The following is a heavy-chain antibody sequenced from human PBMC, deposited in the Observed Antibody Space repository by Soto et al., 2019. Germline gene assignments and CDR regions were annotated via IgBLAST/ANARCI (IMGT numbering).Heavy chain of an antibody. CDR1: GYTFTGYY. CDR2: INPNSGGT. CDR3: ARSPRYCSGGSCYDY. V-gene: IGHV1-2*02. J-gene: IGHJ4*02. Sequence: WASVKVSCKASGYTFTGYYMHWVRQAPGQGLEWMGWINPNSGGTNYAQKFQGRVTMTRDTSISTAYMELSRLRSDDTAVYYCARSPRYCSGGSCYDYWGQGTLVTVSS. D-gene: IGHD2-15*01.